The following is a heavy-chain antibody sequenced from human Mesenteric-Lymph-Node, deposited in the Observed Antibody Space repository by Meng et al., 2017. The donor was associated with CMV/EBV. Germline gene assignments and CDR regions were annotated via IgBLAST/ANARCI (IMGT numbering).Heavy chain of an antibody. Sequence: ESLKISCAASGFTFSDYYMSWIRQPPGKGLEWIGSIYYSGSTYYNPSLKSRVTISVDTSKNQFSLKLSSVTAADTAVYYCARDHYCSSTSCYGYFDYWGQGTLVTVSS. D-gene: IGHD2-2*01. CDR1: GFTFSDYY. V-gene: IGHV4-38-2*02. CDR2: IYYSGST. CDR3: ARDHYCSSTSCYGYFDY. J-gene: IGHJ4*02.